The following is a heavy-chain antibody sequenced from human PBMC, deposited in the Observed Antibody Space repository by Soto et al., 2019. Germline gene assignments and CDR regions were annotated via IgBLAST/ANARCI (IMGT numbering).Heavy chain of an antibody. CDR3: AREQLWFNYGMDV. V-gene: IGHV3-30-3*01. Sequence: GGSLRLSXAASGFTFSSYAMHWVRQAPGKGLEWVAVISYDGSNKYYADSVKGRFTISRDNSKNTLYLQMNSLRAEDTAVYYCAREQLWFNYGMDVWGQGTTVTVSS. D-gene: IGHD5-18*01. CDR1: GFTFSSYA. CDR2: ISYDGSNK. J-gene: IGHJ6*02.